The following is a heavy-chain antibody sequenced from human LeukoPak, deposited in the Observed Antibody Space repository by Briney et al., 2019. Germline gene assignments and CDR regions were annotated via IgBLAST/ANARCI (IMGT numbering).Heavy chain of an antibody. CDR2: ISYDGSNK. V-gene: IGHV3-30*18. CDR1: GFTFSSYG. D-gene: IGHD3-22*01. CDR3: AKGSNYDSSGFDY. J-gene: IGHJ4*02. Sequence: GGSLRLSCAASGFTFSSYGMHWVRQAPGKGLEWVAVISYDGSNKYYADSVKGRFTISRDNSKNTLYLQMNSLRAEDTAVYYCAKGSNYDSSGFDYWGQGTLVTVSS.